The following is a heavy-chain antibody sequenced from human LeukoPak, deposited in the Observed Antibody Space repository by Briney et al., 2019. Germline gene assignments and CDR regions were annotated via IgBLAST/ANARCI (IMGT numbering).Heavy chain of an antibody. CDR2: IGTAGDT. D-gene: IGHD6-13*01. J-gene: IGHJ4*02. CDR3: AGWGGRIAAAETDFDY. V-gene: IGHV3-13*01. CDR1: GVTFSSYD. Sequence: PGGSLRLSCAASGVTFSSYDMHWVRQATGKGLEWVSAIGTAGDTYYPGSVKGRFTISRENAKNSLYLQMNSLRAGDTAVYYCAGWGGRIAAAETDFDYWVQGTLVTVSS.